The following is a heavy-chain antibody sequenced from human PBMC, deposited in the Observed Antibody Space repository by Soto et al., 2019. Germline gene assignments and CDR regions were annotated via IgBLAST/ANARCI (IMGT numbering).Heavy chain of an antibody. D-gene: IGHD1-26*01. CDR2: ISGSIDTI. CDR1: GFMFSTFA. Sequence: GGSLRLSCSTSGFMFSTFAMSWVRQAPGKGLEWVSHISGSIDTIFYSESVKGRFTISRDNSKNTLYLELNSLRVEDTALYYCSRDSGTSPVDAFDIWGQGTMVTVSS. J-gene: IGHJ3*02. CDR3: SRDSGTSPVDAFDI. V-gene: IGHV3-23*01.